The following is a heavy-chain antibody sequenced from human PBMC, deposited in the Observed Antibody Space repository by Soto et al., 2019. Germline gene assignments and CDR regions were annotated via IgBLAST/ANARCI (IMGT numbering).Heavy chain of an antibody. CDR2: ISGSGRTI. CDR1: GFTFSDYY. Sequence: GGSLRLSCAASGFTFSDYYMSWVRRAPGKGLEWISYISGSGRTIYYADSVRGRFTISRDNAKNSLYLQMDSLRAEDTAVYYCARAFWNGYADYYYYMDVWGTEITVTVSS. D-gene: IGHD2-8*01. CDR3: ARAFWNGYADYYYYMDV. V-gene: IGHV3-11*01. J-gene: IGHJ6*03.